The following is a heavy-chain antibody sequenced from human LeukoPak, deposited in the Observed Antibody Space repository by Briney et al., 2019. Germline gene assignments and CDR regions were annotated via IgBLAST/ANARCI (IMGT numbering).Heavy chain of an antibody. CDR2: IYNSGST. CDR1: GGSISSATYY. J-gene: IGHJ6*03. CDR3: ARHMVRGVIPYYMDV. Sequence: PSETLSLTCTVSGGSISSATYYWSWIRQPAGKGLEWIGRIYNSGSTSYNPSLKSRVTISVDTSKNQFSLKLSSVTGADTAVYYCARHMVRGVIPYYMDVWGKGTTVTVSS. D-gene: IGHD3-10*01. V-gene: IGHV4-61*02.